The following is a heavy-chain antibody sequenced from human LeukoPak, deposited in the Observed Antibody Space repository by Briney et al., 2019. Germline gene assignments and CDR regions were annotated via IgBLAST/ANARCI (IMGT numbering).Heavy chain of an antibody. J-gene: IGHJ4*02. CDR1: GYSISSGYY. CDR2: IDHSGST. CDR3: ARDSALAQAVMCDY. Sequence: SETLSLTCTVSGYSISSGYYWGWIRQPPGKGLEWTGSIDHSGSTYYNPSLKSRITISVDTSKNQFSLELSSVTAADTAVYYCARDSALAQAVMCDYWGQGTLVTVSS. V-gene: IGHV4-38-2*02. D-gene: IGHD6-19*01.